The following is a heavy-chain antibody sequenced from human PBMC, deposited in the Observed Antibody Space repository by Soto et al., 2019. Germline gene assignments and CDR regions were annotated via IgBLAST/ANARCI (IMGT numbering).Heavy chain of an antibody. CDR2: IWYDGSNK. D-gene: IGHD3-10*01. J-gene: IGHJ6*03. CDR1: GFTFSSYG. Sequence: QVQLVESGGGVVQPGRSLRLSCAASGFTFSSYGMHWVRQAPGKGLEWVAVIWYDGSNKYYADSVKGRFTISRDNSKNTLYLQMNSLRAEDTAVYYCARADRIWFGDEVYMDVWGKGTTVTVSS. CDR3: ARADRIWFGDEVYMDV. V-gene: IGHV3-33*01.